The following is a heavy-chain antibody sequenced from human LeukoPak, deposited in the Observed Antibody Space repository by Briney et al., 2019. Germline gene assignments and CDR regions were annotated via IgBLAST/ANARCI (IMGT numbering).Heavy chain of an antibody. J-gene: IGHJ4*02. D-gene: IGHD1-26*01. CDR3: AREGGVEGAVGLLFDY. Sequence: EASVKVSCKASGYSFTGHYMHWVRQAPGQGLEWMGWINPKSGDTNYAQKFQGRVTMTRDTSISTAYMELSSLRSEDTAVYYCAREGGVEGAVGLLFDYWGQGTLVTVSS. V-gene: IGHV1-2*02. CDR1: GYSFTGHY. CDR2: INPKSGDT.